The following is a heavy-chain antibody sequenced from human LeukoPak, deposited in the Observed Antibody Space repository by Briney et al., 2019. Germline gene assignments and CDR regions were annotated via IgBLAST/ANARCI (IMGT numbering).Heavy chain of an antibody. Sequence: SVKVSCKASGGTFSSYAISWVRQAPGQGLEWMGGIIPIFGTANYAQKFQGRVTITTDESTSTAYMELSSLRSEDTAVYYCASSLQIYYYYFDYWGQGTLVTVSS. CDR2: IIPIFGTA. V-gene: IGHV1-69*05. CDR1: GGTFSSYA. CDR3: ASSLQIYYYYFDY. J-gene: IGHJ4*02. D-gene: IGHD2/OR15-2a*01.